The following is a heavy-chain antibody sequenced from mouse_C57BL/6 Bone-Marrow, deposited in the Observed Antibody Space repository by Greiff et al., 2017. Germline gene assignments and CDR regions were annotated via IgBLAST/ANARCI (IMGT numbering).Heavy chain of an antibody. D-gene: IGHD1-1*01. CDR1: GYTFTDYE. CDR2: IDPETGGT. Sequence: VQLQQSGAELVRPGASVTLSCKASGYTFTDYEMHWVKQTPVHGLEWIGAIDPETGGTAYNQKFKGKAILTADKSSRTAYMELRSLTSEDSAVYYCTLYGSYYFDYWGQGTTLTVSS. V-gene: IGHV1-15*01. J-gene: IGHJ2*01. CDR3: TLYGSYYFDY.